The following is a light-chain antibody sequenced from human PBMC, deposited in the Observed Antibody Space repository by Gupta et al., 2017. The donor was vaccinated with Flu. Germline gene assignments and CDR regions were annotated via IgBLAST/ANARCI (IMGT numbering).Light chain of an antibody. CDR2: RNN. CDR1: RSNIGAHN. J-gene: IGLJ3*02. CDR3: ASCDADVSGSGV. Sequence: RSNIGAHNVYWYQQLPGTAPKLLIFRNNQRPSGVPDRFSGSKSGTSASLAISGVRSEDEAAYYCASCDADVSGSGVFGGGTQLTVL. V-gene: IGLV1-47*01.